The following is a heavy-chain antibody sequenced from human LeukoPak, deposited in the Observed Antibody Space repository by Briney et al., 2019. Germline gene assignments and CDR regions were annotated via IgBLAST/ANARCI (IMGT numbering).Heavy chain of an antibody. J-gene: IGHJ4*02. Sequence: SGGSLRLSCAASQFTFSNYWMSWVRQAPGKGLEWVAHIKRDGSQEQYVGSVKGRFTIPRDNAKNSLYLQMSGLRVVDTAVYYCARGQTTFEVWGQGTLVTVSS. V-gene: IGHV3-7*01. D-gene: IGHD2/OR15-2a*01. CDR1: QFTFSNYW. CDR2: IKRDGSQE. CDR3: ARGQTTFEV.